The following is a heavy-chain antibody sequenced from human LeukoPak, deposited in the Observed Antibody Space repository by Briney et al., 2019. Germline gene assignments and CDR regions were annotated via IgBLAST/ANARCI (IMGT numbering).Heavy chain of an antibody. CDR1: GYTFTSYD. J-gene: IGHJ6*03. CDR2: MNPNSGNT. Sequence: ASVKVSCKASGYTFTSYDINWVRQATGQGLEWMGWMNPNSGNTGYAQKFQGRVTITRNTSISTAYMELSSLRSEDTAVYYCARSGRLVVAATDYYYYYMDVWGKGTTVTVSS. CDR3: ARSGRLVVAATDYYYYYMDV. D-gene: IGHD2-15*01. V-gene: IGHV1-8*03.